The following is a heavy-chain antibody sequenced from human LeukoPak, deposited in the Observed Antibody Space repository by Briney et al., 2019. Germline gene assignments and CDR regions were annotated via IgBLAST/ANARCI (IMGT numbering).Heavy chain of an antibody. D-gene: IGHD6-25*01. CDR3: ARERSGYYFDY. J-gene: IGHJ4*02. Sequence: GGSLRLSCAASGFTVSSNYMSWVRQAPGKGLEWVSVIYSGGSTYYADSVKGRFTISRDSSKNTLYLQMNSLRAEDTAVYYCARERSGYYFDYWGQGTLVTVSS. V-gene: IGHV3-66*01. CDR2: IYSGGST. CDR1: GFTVSSNY.